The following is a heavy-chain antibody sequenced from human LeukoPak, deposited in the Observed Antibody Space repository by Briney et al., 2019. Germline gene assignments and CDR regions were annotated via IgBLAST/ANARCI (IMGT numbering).Heavy chain of an antibody. CDR3: ARRVGATYYFDY. Sequence: GGSLRLSCAASGFTFTNYAMSWVRQAPGKGLEWVSAISGIGGTTYYADSVKGRFTISRDNAKNSLYLQMNSLRAEDTAVYYCARRVGATYYFDYWGQGTLVTVSS. D-gene: IGHD1-26*01. V-gene: IGHV3-23*01. J-gene: IGHJ4*02. CDR1: GFTFTNYA. CDR2: ISGIGGTT.